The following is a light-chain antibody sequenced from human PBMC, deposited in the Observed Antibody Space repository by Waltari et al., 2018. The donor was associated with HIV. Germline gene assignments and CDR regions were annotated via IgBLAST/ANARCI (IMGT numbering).Light chain of an antibody. CDR3: QQRSNCPTT. Sequence: EIVLTQSPATLSLSPGERAPLSCRASQSVSSSLAWYQQKPGQAPRLLIFDASSRATGIPARFSGSVSGTDFTLTISSLEAEDVAVYYCQQRSNCPTTFGQGTRLEIK. CDR1: QSVSSS. CDR2: DAS. V-gene: IGKV3-11*01. J-gene: IGKJ5*01.